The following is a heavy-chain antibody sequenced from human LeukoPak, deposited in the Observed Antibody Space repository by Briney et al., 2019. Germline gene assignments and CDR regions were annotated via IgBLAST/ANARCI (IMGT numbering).Heavy chain of an antibody. V-gene: IGHV3-9*01. D-gene: IGHD3-10*01. CDR1: GFTFDDYA. CDR2: ISWNSGSI. CDR3: AKDLVRGGYYYYGMDV. Sequence: GGSLRLSCAASGFTFDDYAMHWVRQAPGEGLEWVSGISWNSGSIGYADSMKGRFTISRDNAKNSLYLQMNSLRPEDTALYYCAKDLVRGGYYYYGMDVWGPGTTVTVSS. J-gene: IGHJ6*02.